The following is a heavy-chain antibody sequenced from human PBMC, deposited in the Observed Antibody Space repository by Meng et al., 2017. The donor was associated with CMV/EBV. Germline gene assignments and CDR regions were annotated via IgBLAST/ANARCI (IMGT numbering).Heavy chain of an antibody. V-gene: IGHV4-34*01. Sequence: QVQPHQWGAGLWKPSETLSLTGAVYGGSFSGYYWSWIRQPPGKGLEWIGEINHSGSTNYNPSLKSRVTISVDTSKNQFSLKLSSVTAADTAVYYCARGGNWFDPWGQGTLVTVSS. CDR2: INHSGST. CDR1: GGSFSGYY. J-gene: IGHJ5*02. CDR3: ARGGNWFDP.